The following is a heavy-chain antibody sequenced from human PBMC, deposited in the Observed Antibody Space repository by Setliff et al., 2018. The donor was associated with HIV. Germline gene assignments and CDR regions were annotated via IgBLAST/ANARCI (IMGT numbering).Heavy chain of an antibody. CDR1: GGSISSHY. Sequence: PSETLSLTCTVSGGSISSHYWSWIRQPPGKRLEWIGYIYYSGSTNYNPSLKSRVTISVDTSKNQFSLKLSSVTAADTAVYCCARGPGGTVPKPLEALDVWGRGAVVTVS. CDR2: IYYSGST. D-gene: IGHD1-7*01. V-gene: IGHV4-59*11. CDR3: ARGPGGTVPKPLEALDV. J-gene: IGHJ3*01.